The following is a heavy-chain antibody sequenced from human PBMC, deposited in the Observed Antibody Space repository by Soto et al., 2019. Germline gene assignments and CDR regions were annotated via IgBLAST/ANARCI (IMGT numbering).Heavy chain of an antibody. V-gene: IGHV1-69*04. D-gene: IGHD3-9*01. Sequence: ASVKVSCKASGYTFTSYGISWVRQAPGQGLEWMGRIIPILGIANYAQKFQGRVTITADKSTSTAYMELSSLRSEDTAVYYCASRYDIGDYWGQGTLVTVSS. CDR1: GYTFTSYG. J-gene: IGHJ4*02. CDR3: ASRYDIGDY. CDR2: IIPILGIA.